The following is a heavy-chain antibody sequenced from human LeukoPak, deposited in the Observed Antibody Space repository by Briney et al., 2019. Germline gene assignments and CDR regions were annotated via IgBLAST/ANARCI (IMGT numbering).Heavy chain of an antibody. J-gene: IGHJ6*02. D-gene: IGHD5-18*01. CDR2: IHPDGSET. Sequence: GGSLRPSCEASGFTFSNFWMGWVRQVPGKGLQWVANIHPDGSETSYLDSVKGRFTISRDNSKNTLYLQMNSLRAEDTAVYYCARVPPDSAARFYGMDVWGQGTTVTVSS. CDR3: ARVPPDSAARFYGMDV. CDR1: GFTFSNFW. V-gene: IGHV3-7*01.